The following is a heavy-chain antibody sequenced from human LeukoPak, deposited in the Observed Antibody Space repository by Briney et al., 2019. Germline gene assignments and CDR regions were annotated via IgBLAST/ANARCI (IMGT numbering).Heavy chain of an antibody. CDR2: ISYSSSNI. D-gene: IGHD2-15*01. CDR1: GFTFSSYS. CDR3: VSSACSGGTCYFYFDY. Sequence: GGSLRLSCAASGFTFSSYSMNWVRQAPGKGLEWASSISYSSSNIYYADSVKGRFTISRDNAKNSLYLQMNSLRAEDTAVYYCVSSACSGGTCYFYFDYWGQGTLVTVSS. V-gene: IGHV3-21*01. J-gene: IGHJ4*02.